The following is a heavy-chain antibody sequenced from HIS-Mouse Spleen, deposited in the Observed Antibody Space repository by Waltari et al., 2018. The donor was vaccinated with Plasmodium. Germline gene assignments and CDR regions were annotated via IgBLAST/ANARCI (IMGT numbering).Heavy chain of an antibody. D-gene: IGHD6-6*01. J-gene: IGHJ4*02. Sequence: QVTLRESGPALVKPTQTLTLTCTFSGFSLSTSGMCVSWIRQHPGKALEWLARMDWDDDKYYSTSLKTRLTISKDTSKNQVVLTMTNRDPVDTATYYCARHKKRGQLVRGYFDYWGQGTLVTVSS. CDR1: GFSLSTSGMC. CDR3: ARHKKRGQLVRGYFDY. V-gene: IGHV2-70*15. CDR2: MDWDDDK.